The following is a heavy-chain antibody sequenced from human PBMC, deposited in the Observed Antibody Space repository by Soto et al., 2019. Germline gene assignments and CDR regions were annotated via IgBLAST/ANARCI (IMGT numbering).Heavy chain of an antibody. CDR1: RYRFAAYY. D-gene: IGHD1-26*01. CDR2: VNPHSGAT. V-gene: IGHV1-2*04. Sequence: ASVTLFWKASRYRFAAYYVHWRRQAPGQGLEWIGWVNPHSGATVVAQKFVGLVTLTTDTAINTDYMELTSLTSDETALYYCARPPNPWEHCEFHRWGQVTLVNAPQ. J-gene: IGHJ1*01. CDR3: ARPPNPWEHCEFHR.